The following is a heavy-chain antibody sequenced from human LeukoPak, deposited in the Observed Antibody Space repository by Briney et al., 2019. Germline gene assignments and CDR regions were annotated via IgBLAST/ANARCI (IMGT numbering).Heavy chain of an antibody. D-gene: IGHD3-3*01. J-gene: IGHJ4*02. CDR2: IIPMLGIP. Sequence: SVKVSCKASGGTSITHIINWVRQAPGQGLEWMGRIIPMLGIPNYAQKFQGRVTFTADRSTNTAYMALSSLRSEDTAVYYCARHSSRESFCDFDSWGQGALIIVSS. CDR3: ARHSSRESFCDFDS. CDR1: GGTSITHI. V-gene: IGHV1-69*02.